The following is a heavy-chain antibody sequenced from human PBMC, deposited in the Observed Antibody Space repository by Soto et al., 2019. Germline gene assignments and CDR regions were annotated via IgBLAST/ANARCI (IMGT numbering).Heavy chain of an antibody. V-gene: IGHV2-5*02. CDR3: AHLGYCSGGSCSLADAFDI. CDR1: GFSLSTSGVG. J-gene: IGHJ3*02. Sequence: QITLKESGPTLVKPTQTLTLTCTFSGFSLSTSGVGVGWIRQPPGKALEWLALIYWDDDERYRPSLKSRLTITKDTSKNQVVLTMNNMDPVDTATYYCAHLGYCSGGSCSLADAFDIWGQGTMVTVSS. D-gene: IGHD2-15*01. CDR2: IYWDDDE.